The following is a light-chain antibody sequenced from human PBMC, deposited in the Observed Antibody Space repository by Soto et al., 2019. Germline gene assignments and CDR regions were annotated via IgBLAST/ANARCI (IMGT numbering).Light chain of an antibody. V-gene: IGLV2-14*01. J-gene: IGLJ2*01. CDR1: SSDVGGYNY. CDR3: SSYAGNNKLV. Sequence: QSVLTQPASVSGSPGQSITISCTGTSSDVGGYNYVSWYQQHPGKVPKLMIYEVNNRPSGVSNRFSGSKSGNTASLTISGLQAEDEADYYCSSYAGNNKLVFGGGTKLTVL. CDR2: EVN.